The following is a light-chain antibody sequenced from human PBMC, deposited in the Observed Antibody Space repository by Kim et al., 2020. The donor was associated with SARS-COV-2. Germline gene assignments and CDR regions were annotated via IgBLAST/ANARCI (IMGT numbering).Light chain of an antibody. CDR1: QSVSSSY. V-gene: IGKV3-20*01. CDR3: QQYGSSPLT. Sequence: FPGERATLSCRASQSVSSSYLAWYQQKLGQAPRLLIYGASSRATGIPDRFSGSGSGTDFTLAISRLEPEDFAVYYCQQYGSSPLTFGGGTKVDIK. J-gene: IGKJ4*01. CDR2: GAS.